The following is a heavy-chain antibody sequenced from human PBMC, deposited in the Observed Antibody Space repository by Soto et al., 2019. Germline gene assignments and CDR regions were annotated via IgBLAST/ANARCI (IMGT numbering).Heavy chain of an antibody. Sequence: SETLALTFSVSGFSISDTSYYWGWIRQPPGKGLEWIGTIYFSGTTFYNPSLKSRLTISVDTSKNQFSLRLRSVTAADTAVYYCASHGSHWGQGTLVPVSS. CDR3: ASHGSH. V-gene: IGHV4-39*01. J-gene: IGHJ4*02. CDR1: GFSISDTSYY. CDR2: IYFSGTT.